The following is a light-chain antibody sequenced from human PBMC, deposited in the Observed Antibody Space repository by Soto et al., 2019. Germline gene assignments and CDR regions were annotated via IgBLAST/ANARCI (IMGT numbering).Light chain of an antibody. V-gene: IGKV1-5*03. CDR1: QSISSW. Sequence: DIQMTQSPSTLSASVGDRVTITCRASQSISSWLAWYQQKPGKAPKLLIYKASGLEGGVPSRFSGSGSGTEFTLTISSLQPDDFATYYCQQYNTYLVTFGQGTKVEIK. CDR3: QQYNTYLVT. CDR2: KAS. J-gene: IGKJ1*01.